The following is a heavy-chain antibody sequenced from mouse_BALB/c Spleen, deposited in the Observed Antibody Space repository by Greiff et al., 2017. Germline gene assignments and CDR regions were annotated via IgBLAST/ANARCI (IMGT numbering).Heavy chain of an antibody. Sequence: VQLQQSGAELVKPGASVKLSCTASGFNIKDTYMHWVKQRPEQGLEWIGRIDPANGNTKYDPKFQGKATITADTSSNTAYLQLSSLTSEDTAVYYCGNGNYRDYWGQGTTLTVSS. J-gene: IGHJ2*01. D-gene: IGHD2-1*01. V-gene: IGHV14-3*02. CDR2: IDPANGNT. CDR3: GNGNYRDY. CDR1: GFNIKDTY.